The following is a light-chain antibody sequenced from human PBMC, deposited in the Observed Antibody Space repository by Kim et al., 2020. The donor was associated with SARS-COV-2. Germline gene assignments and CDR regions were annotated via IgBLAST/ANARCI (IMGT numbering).Light chain of an antibody. Sequence: DIQMTQSPATLSASVGDRVTITCRASQSISTWLAWYQQKPGNAPNLLIYRTSTIESGVPSRFSGSGSGTEFTLTISSLQPEDSATYYCQHYNSYPITFGQGTKLEI. CDR1: QSISTW. CDR3: QHYNSYPIT. J-gene: IGKJ2*01. CDR2: RTS. V-gene: IGKV1-5*03.